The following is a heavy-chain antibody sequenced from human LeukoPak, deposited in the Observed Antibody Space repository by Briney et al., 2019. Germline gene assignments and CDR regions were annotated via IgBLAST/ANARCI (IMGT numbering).Heavy chain of an antibody. CDR1: GGSVGSDNSY. J-gene: IGHJ4*02. Sequence: SQTLSLTCTVSGGSVGSDNSYWNWLRQPAGKGLEWIGRIYADGSSTYNPSLKSRVTILVDTSKNHFSLSLSPMTAADTAVYYCARGYYYRTWGLGTLVTVSS. CDR3: ARGYYYRT. D-gene: IGHD3-10*01. CDR2: IYADGSS. V-gene: IGHV4-61*02.